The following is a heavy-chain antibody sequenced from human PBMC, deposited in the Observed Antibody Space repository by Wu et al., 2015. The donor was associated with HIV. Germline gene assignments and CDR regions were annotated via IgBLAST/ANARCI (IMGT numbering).Heavy chain of an antibody. CDR3: ARGVIGVAGIATPPDGFDI. Sequence: QVQLVQSGAEVKKPGASVTVSCKTSGYSFSNYFMHWVRQAPGQGLEWMGWINPNTDGKNYAQKFRGRVTMTRDTSITTVYMELRSLRSDDTAVYYCARGVIGVAGIATPPDGFDIWGQGTRVTVSS. CDR1: GYSFSNYF. V-gene: IGHV1-2*02. CDR2: INPNTDGK. D-gene: IGHD6-13*01. J-gene: IGHJ3*02.